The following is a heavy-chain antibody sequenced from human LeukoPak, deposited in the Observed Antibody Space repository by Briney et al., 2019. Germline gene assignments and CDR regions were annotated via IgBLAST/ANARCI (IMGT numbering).Heavy chain of an antibody. CDR1: GFNFRTYA. Sequence: GGSLRLSCAASGFNFRTYAMSWVRQAPGKGLVWVSRIKGDGSHTVYADSVKGRFTISRDNAKNTLFLQMRSLRVEDTAVYYCVRDWDHFDFDSWGQGTLVTVSS. V-gene: IGHV3-74*01. D-gene: IGHD1-26*01. J-gene: IGHJ5*01. CDR2: IKGDGSHT. CDR3: VRDWDHFDFDS.